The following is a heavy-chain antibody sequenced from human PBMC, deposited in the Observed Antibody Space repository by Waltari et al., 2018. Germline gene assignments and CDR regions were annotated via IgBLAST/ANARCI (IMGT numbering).Heavy chain of an antibody. V-gene: IGHV3-9*01. J-gene: IGHJ3*02. CDR2: ISWNSGSI. CDR1: GFTFDDYA. D-gene: IGHD1-26*01. Sequence: EVQLVESGGGLVQPGRSLRLSCAASGFTFDDYAMHWVRQAPGKGLEWVSGISWNSGSIGYADSVKGRFTISRDNAKNSLYLQMNSLRAEDTALYYCAKDMGSGSYSSTGGVDDAFDIWGQGTMVTVSS. CDR3: AKDMGSGSYSSTGGVDDAFDI.